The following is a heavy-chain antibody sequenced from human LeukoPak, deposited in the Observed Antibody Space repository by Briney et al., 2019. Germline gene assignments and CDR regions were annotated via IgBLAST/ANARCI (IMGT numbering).Heavy chain of an antibody. CDR1: GFTFSSYW. J-gene: IGHJ4*02. D-gene: IGHD3-3*01. V-gene: IGHV3-7*01. CDR3: ARGMVDYDFWSGYYASDY. Sequence: GGSLRLSCAASGFTFSSYWMSWVRQAPGKGLEWVANIKQDGSEKYYVDSVKGRFTISRDNAKNSLYLQMNSLRAEDTAVYYCARGMVDYDFWSGYYASDYWGQGTLVTVSS. CDR2: IKQDGSEK.